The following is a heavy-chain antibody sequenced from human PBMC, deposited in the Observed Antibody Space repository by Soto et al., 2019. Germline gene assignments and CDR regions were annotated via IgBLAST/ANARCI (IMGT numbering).Heavy chain of an antibody. Sequence: EVQLVESGGGLVQPGGSLRLSCAASGFTFSSYWMHWVRQAPGKGLVWVSRINSDGSSTSYADSVKGRFTISRDNAKNTLYLQMNSLRAEDTAVYYCARVGHLGEMATPGNDYWGQGTLVTVSS. D-gene: IGHD1-1*01. CDR3: ARVGHLGEMATPGNDY. V-gene: IGHV3-74*01. J-gene: IGHJ4*02. CDR2: INSDGSST. CDR1: GFTFSSYW.